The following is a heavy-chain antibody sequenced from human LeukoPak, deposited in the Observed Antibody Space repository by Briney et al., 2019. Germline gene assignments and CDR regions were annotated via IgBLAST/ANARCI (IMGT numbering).Heavy chain of an antibody. D-gene: IGHD6-19*01. CDR2: IYFSGTT. CDR3: EDGIRYTSGGYDY. J-gene: IGHJ4*02. Sequence: SETLSLTCTVSGGSISSSSYHWGWIRQPPWQGLEWIGSIYFSGTTFYNPSLKRRVTISVDTSKNQFSLKVSSVTAADTVFFQAEDGIRYTSGGYDYWGQGTLVTVSS. V-gene: IGHV4-39*01. CDR1: GGSISSSSYH.